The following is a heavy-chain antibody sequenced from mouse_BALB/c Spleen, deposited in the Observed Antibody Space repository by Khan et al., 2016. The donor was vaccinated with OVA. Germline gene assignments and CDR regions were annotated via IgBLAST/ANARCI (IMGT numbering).Heavy chain of an antibody. V-gene: IGHV3-2*02. Sequence: EVQLQESGPGLVKPSQSLSLTCTVTGYSITSDYAWNWIRQFPGNKLEWMGYISYSGRTSYNPSLKSRISITRDTSKNQFFLQLSSVTTEDTATYYCARGNYYGYAMDYWGQGTSVTVSS. CDR3: ARGNYYGYAMDY. CDR1: GYSITSDYA. J-gene: IGHJ4*01. D-gene: IGHD1-1*01. CDR2: ISYSGRT.